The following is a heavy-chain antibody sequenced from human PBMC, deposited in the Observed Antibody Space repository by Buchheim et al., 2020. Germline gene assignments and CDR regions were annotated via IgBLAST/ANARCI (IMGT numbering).Heavy chain of an antibody. V-gene: IGHV4-39*07. CDR2: IYSGGST. J-gene: IGHJ6*02. D-gene: IGHD6-19*01. Sequence: HLQGSGPGLVRPSETLSLTCTVSGASINSGGYYWDWVRQPPGKGLEGVGHIYSGGSTYFNPSLKSRVTISFDASNNHISLMLTSVTAADTGTYYCARGSYQTGWRGFSYYSMDVWGQGT. CDR1: GASINSGGYY. CDR3: ARGSYQTGWRGFSYYSMDV.